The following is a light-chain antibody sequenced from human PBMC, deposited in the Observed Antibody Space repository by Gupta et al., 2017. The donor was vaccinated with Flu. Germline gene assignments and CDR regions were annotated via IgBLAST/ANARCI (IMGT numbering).Light chain of an antibody. Sequence: QTVVTQEPSLTVSPGGTVTLTCACSTGAVTSGHYPNWFRQKPGQAPGALIYNTNNKHSWTPARFSGSLLGGKAALSLSDVQPEDEAEYYCLLKCCGTWVFGGGTKLTVL. CDR2: NTN. CDR3: LLKCCGTWV. V-gene: IGLV7-43*01. CDR1: TGAVTSGHY. J-gene: IGLJ3*02.